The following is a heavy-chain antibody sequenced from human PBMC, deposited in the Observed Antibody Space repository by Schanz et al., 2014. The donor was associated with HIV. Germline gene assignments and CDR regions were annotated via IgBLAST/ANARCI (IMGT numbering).Heavy chain of an antibody. V-gene: IGHV3-33*01. CDR2: IWNDGSNK. CDR1: GFTFSNYG. D-gene: IGHD6-19*01. Sequence: QVQLVESGGGVVQPGRSLRLSCAASGFTFSNYGMHWVRQAPGKGLEWGAVIWNDGSNKYYADSVKGRFTISRDNSKNTLYLQMNSLRAGDTAVYYCARDVMALAPGGGLDYWGQGTLVTVSS. CDR3: ARDVMALAPGGGLDY. J-gene: IGHJ4*02.